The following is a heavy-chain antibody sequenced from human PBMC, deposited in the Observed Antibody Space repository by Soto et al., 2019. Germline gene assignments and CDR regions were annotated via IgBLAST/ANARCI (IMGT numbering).Heavy chain of an antibody. CDR2: ISGSGDTI. CDR1: GFIFSDYY. CDR3: ARIGQFDC. J-gene: IGHJ5*01. V-gene: IGHV3-11*01. Sequence: QVQLVQSGGGLVRPGGSLRLSCEASGFIFSDYYMAWIRQAPGKGLEWVSYISGSGDTIYYADSVKGRFTISRDSLKDPMNLQINTLRDEDTAINYCARIGQFDCWGQGTVVTVSS.